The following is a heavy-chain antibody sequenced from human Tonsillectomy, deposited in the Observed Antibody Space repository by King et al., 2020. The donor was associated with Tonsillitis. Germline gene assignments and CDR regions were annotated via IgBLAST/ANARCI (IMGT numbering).Heavy chain of an antibody. CDR3: ARHEPAWKMFDY. J-gene: IGHJ4*02. D-gene: IGHD2-2*01. V-gene: IGHV4-39*01. Sequence: LQLQESGPGLVKPSETLSLTCTVSGGSITSKNFFWGWIRQPPGKGLEWITIINYSGSNYYNPSLKSRVTESVDTSKNQFSLRVTSVTAADTAVYYCARHEPAWKMFDYWGQGVLVTVSS. CDR1: GGSITSKNFF. CDR2: INYSGSN.